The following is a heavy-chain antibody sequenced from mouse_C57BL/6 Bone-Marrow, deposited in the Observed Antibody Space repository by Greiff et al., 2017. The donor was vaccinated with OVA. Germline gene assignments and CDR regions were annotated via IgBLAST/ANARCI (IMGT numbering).Heavy chain of an antibody. J-gene: IGHJ2*01. CDR1: GFTFSDAW. V-gene: IGHV6-6*01. CDR3: TRSITTVVAD. D-gene: IGHD1-1*01. CDR2: IRNKANNHAT. Sequence: DVKLVESGGGLVQPGGSMKLSCAASGFTFSDAWMDWVRQSPEKGLEWVAEIRNKANNHATYYADSVKGRLTISRDESKSSVYLQMDSLRAEDAGIYYCTRSITTVVADWGQGTTLTVSS.